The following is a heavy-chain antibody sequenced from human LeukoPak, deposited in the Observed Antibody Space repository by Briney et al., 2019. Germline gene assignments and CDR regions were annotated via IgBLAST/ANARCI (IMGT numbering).Heavy chain of an antibody. CDR1: GGSISSSSYY. J-gene: IGHJ4*02. Sequence: SETPSLTCTVSGGSISSSSYYWGWIRQPPGKGLEWIGSIYYSGSTYYNPSLKSRVTISVDTSKNQFSLKLSSVTAADTAVYYCARLGYCSGGSCYGGGWGQGTLVTVSS. V-gene: IGHV4-39*01. D-gene: IGHD2-15*01. CDR2: IYYSGST. CDR3: ARLGYCSGGSCYGGG.